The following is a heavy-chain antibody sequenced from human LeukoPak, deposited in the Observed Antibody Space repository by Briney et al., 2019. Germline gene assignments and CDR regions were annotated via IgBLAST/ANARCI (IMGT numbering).Heavy chain of an antibody. CDR2: IGEEKSGSWT. D-gene: IGHD3-3*02. Sequence: GGSLRLSCAASGFTLSNYPMGWVRQAPMKGLEWLSAIGEEKSGSWTKSADSVKGRFTISRDNSENTLYLQMDSLTVEDTAVYYCAKAGVISGWDYWGQGVLVTVSS. J-gene: IGHJ4*02. CDR1: GFTLSNYP. V-gene: IGHV3-23*01. CDR3: AKAGVISGWDY.